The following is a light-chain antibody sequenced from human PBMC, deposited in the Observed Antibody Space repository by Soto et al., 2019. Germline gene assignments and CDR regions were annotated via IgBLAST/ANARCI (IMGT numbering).Light chain of an antibody. Sequence: DIVMTQSPDSLAVSLGERATINCKSSQSVLFRSNNKNYLAWYQQKPGQPPKLLIYGASTRESGVPDRFSGSGSGTDFTLTISSLQAEDVAVYYCQQYYSTPTWTFGQGTKVEIK. CDR1: QSVLFRSNNKNY. J-gene: IGKJ1*01. V-gene: IGKV4-1*01. CDR2: GAS. CDR3: QQYYSTPTWT.